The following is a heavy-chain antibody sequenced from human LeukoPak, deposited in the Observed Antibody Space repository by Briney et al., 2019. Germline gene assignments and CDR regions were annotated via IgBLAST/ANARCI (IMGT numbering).Heavy chain of an antibody. V-gene: IGHV3-9*01. CDR1: GFTFDDYA. J-gene: IGHJ3*02. D-gene: IGHD4-17*01. CDR2: ISWNSGSI. Sequence: PGGSLRLSCAASGFTFDDYAMHWVRHAPGKGLEWVSGISWNSGSIAYADSVKGRFTISRDNAKNSLYLQMNSLRAEDTALYYCAKGGQYGDSTGGAFDIWGQGTMVTVSS. CDR3: AKGGQYGDSTGGAFDI.